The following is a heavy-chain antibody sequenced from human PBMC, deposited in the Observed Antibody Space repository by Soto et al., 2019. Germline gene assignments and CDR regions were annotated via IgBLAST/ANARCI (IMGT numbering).Heavy chain of an antibody. CDR3: ARDAADYQLLENWFDP. Sequence: GESLKISCKGSGYSFTSYWISWVRQMPGKGLEWMGRIDPSDSYTNYSPSFQGHVTFSAAKSISTAYLQWSRLKASATAMYYCARDAADYQLLENWFDPWGQGTLVTVSS. V-gene: IGHV5-10-1*01. CDR2: IDPSDSYT. D-gene: IGHD2-2*01. CDR1: GYSFTSYW. J-gene: IGHJ5*02.